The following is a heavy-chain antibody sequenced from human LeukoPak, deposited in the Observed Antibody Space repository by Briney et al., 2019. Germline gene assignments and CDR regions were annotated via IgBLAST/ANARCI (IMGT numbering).Heavy chain of an antibody. CDR3: ASLAVAGLSEGY. D-gene: IGHD6-19*01. CDR1: GGSISSDSYY. Sequence: PSETLSLTCTVSGGSISSDSYYWAWIRQPPGKGLEWIVSIYYSGSTYYNPSLKSRVTISVDTSRNQFSLKLNSVTAADTAVYYCASLAVAGLSEGYWGQGTLVIVSS. V-gene: IGHV4-39*01. J-gene: IGHJ4*02. CDR2: IYYSGST.